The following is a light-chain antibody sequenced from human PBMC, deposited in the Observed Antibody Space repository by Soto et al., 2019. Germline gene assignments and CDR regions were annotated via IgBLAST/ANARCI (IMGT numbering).Light chain of an antibody. V-gene: IGLV1-51*01. J-gene: IGLJ3*02. CDR3: GTWDTSLSAGV. CDR1: TSNIGNHH. CDR2: DNH. Sequence: QSVLTQPPSVSAAPGQTVTISCSGSTSNIGNHHVSWYQQLPGTAPRLLFYDNHERPSGIPDRFSGSKYGTSATLDITGLQTGDEADYYCGTWDTSLSAGVFGGGTKLTVL.